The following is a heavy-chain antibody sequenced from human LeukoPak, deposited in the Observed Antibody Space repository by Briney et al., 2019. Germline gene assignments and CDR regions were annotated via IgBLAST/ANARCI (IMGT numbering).Heavy chain of an antibody. Sequence: SETLSLTCAVYGGSFSGYYWSWIRQPPGKGLEWIGEINHSGSTNYNPSLKSRVTISVDTSKNQFSLRLSSVTAADTALYYCARTGGSFYFYYYMDVWGKGTTVTVSS. J-gene: IGHJ6*03. CDR2: INHSGST. CDR1: GGSFSGYY. D-gene: IGHD1-26*01. CDR3: ARTGGSFYFYYYMDV. V-gene: IGHV4-34*01.